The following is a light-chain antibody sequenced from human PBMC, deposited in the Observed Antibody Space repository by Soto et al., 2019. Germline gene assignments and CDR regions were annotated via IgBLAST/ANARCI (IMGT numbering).Light chain of an antibody. V-gene: IGLV2-14*03. J-gene: IGLJ1*01. CDR1: SSDVGAYDF. CDR2: EVS. Sequence: QSALTQPASVSGSPGQSITISCTGTSSDVGAYDFVSWYQQHPDKAPKLMIYEVSNRPSGVSNRFSGSKSVNTATLTISGLQAEDEADYYCSSYKSSSTRVFGPGTKLTVL. CDR3: SSYKSSSTRV.